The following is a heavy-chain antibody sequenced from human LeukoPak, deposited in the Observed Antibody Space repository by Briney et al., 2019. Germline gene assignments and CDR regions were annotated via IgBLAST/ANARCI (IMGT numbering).Heavy chain of an antibody. V-gene: IGHV3-23*01. CDR2: VSGSGGST. J-gene: IGHJ4*02. CDR1: GFTFSSYA. Sequence: PGGSLRLSCAASGFTFSSYAMSWVRQAPGKGLEYVSGVSGSGGSTYYADSVKGRFTISRDNSKNTLHLQMNSLRAEDTAVYYCATAGGRWPQGYFDYWGQGTLVTVSS. D-gene: IGHD5-24*01. CDR3: ATAGGRWPQGYFDY.